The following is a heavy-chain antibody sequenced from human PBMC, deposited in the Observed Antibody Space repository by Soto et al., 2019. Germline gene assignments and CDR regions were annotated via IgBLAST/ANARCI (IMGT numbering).Heavy chain of an antibody. CDR2: IYYSGSP. V-gene: IGHV4-59*01. CDR3: ARGRYDFWSGYYKLHYYYGMDV. Sequence: SETLSLTCTVSGGSISSYYWSWIRQPPGKGLEWLGYIYYSGSPNYNPSLKSRVTISIDTSKNQFSLKLSSVTAADTAVYYCARGRYDFWSGYYKLHYYYGMDVWGQGTTVTVSS. D-gene: IGHD3-3*01. CDR1: GGSISSYY. J-gene: IGHJ6*02.